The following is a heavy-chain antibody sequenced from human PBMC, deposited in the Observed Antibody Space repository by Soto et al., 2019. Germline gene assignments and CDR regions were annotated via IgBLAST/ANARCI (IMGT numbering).Heavy chain of an antibody. CDR2: VFSSVSA. CDR3: AHPSRDGYNL. J-gene: IGHJ4*02. CDR1: GVSVTSYT. Sequence: SETLSLTCIVSGVSVTSYTWSWVRQPANKGLEWIGRVFSSVSATYNPSLKSRVSISMDTSKNQVVLTMTNMDPVDTATYYCAHPSRDGYNLWGQGTLVTVSS. D-gene: IGHD1-1*01. V-gene: IGHV4-4*07.